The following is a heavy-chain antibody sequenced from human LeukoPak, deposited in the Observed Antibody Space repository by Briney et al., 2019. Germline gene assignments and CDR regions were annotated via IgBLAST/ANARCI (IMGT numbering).Heavy chain of an antibody. CDR3: ATRKSYHQPPGRSGWYSFQDPRRDYYGMDV. J-gene: IGHJ6*02. Sequence: ASVKVSCKVSGYTLTELSMHWVRQAPGKGLEWMGGFDPEDGETIYAQKFQDRVTMTEDTSTDTAYMELSSLRSEDTAVYYCATRKSYHQPPGRSGWYSFQDPRRDYYGMDVWGQGTTVTVSS. D-gene: IGHD6-19*01. V-gene: IGHV1-24*01. CDR1: GYTLTELS. CDR2: FDPEDGET.